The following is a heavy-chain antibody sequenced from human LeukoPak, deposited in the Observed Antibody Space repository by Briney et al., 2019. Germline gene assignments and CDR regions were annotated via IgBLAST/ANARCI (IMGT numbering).Heavy chain of an antibody. CDR3: ARDIVLTGVSNWFDP. V-gene: IGHV3-21*04. Sequence: GGSLRLSCAASGFIFSSYSMNWVRQAPGKGLEWVSSISSSSSYIYYADSVKGRFTISRDNAKNSLYLQMNSLRAEDTAVYYCARDIVLTGVSNWFDPWGQGTLVTVSS. CDR2: ISSSSSYI. J-gene: IGHJ5*02. CDR1: GFIFSSYS. D-gene: IGHD7-27*01.